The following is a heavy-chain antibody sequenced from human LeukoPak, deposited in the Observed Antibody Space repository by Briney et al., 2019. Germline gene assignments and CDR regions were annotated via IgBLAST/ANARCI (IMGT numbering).Heavy chain of an antibody. J-gene: IGHJ5*02. Sequence: GGSLRLSCAASGFTFSSYAMSWVRQAPGKGLEWVSAISGSGGSTYYADSVKGRFTISRDNSKNTLYLQMNSLRAEDTAVYYCAKDPAITKGARWFDPWGQGTLVTVSS. D-gene: IGHD1-26*01. CDR3: AKDPAITKGARWFDP. V-gene: IGHV3-23*01. CDR1: GFTFSSYA. CDR2: ISGSGGST.